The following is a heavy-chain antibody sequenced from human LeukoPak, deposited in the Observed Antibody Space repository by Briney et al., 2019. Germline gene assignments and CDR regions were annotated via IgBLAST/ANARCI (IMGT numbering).Heavy chain of an antibody. CDR1: GFTFSSYS. CDR2: ISSSSSYI. Sequence: PGGSLRLSCAASGFTFSSYSMNWVRQAPWKGLEWVSSISSSSSYIYYADSVKGRFTISRDNAKNSLYLQMNSLRAEDTAVYYCARDLGGDGAFDIWGQGTMVTVSS. D-gene: IGHD1-26*01. CDR3: ARDLGGDGAFDI. V-gene: IGHV3-21*01. J-gene: IGHJ3*02.